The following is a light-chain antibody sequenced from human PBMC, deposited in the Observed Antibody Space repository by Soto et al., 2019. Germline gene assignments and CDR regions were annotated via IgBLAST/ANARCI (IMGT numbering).Light chain of an antibody. V-gene: IGKV3-20*01. J-gene: IGKJ1*01. CDR2: GAS. Sequence: EVVMTQSPATLSVSPGERATLSCRASESVSRNLAWYQQKPGQAPRLLIYGASNRATGIPDRLSGSGSGTDFTLTISRLEPEYFAVYYCQQYGSSGTFGQGTKVDIK. CDR1: ESVSRN. CDR3: QQYGSSGT.